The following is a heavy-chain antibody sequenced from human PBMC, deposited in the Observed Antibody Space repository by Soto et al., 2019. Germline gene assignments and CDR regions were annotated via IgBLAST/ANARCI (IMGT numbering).Heavy chain of an antibody. J-gene: IGHJ4*02. V-gene: IGHV3-23*01. CDR3: AKDTYHDLYTAY. CDR1: GFTFRGYA. CDR2: ISGRGDST. D-gene: IGHD2-2*02. Sequence: HPGGSLRLSCTASGFTFRGYAMSWVRQAPGKGLEWVAAISGRGDSTYYADSLKGRFTISRDNSRNTLFLHLKSLRAEDTAVYYCAKDTYHDLYTAYRGQGPLVTVSS.